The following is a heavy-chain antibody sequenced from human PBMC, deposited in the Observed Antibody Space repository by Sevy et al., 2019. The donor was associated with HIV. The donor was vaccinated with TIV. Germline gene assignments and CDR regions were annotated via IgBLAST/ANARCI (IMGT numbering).Heavy chain of an antibody. CDR3: AKESPYCSSTSCRFYYMDV. Sequence: GGSLRLSCGASGFTFISNAMSWVRQAPGKGLEWVSAISGRADRTYYADSVRGQFTISRDNSKNMLYLQIHSLRAEDTAIYYCAKESPYCSSTSCRFYYMDVWGKGTTVTVSS. CDR1: GFTFISNA. D-gene: IGHD2-2*01. V-gene: IGHV3-23*01. CDR2: ISGRADRT. J-gene: IGHJ6*03.